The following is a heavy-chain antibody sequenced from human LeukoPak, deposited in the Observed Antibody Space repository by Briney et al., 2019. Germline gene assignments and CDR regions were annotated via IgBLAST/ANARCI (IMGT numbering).Heavy chain of an antibody. D-gene: IGHD5-18*01. V-gene: IGHV1-2*02. CDR2: INPNSGGT. J-gene: IGHJ4*02. Sequence: GASVKVSCKASGYTFTGYYMHWVRQAPGQGLEWMGWINPNSGGTNYAQKFQGRVTMTRDTSISTAYMELSRLRSDDTAVYYCARDLRSFGLSWIQLWLIYWGQGTLVTVSS. CDR3: ARDLRSFGLSWIQLWLIY. CDR1: GYTFTGYY.